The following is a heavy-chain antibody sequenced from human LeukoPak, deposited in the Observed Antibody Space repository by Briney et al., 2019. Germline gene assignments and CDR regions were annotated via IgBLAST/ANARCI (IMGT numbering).Heavy chain of an antibody. J-gene: IGHJ4*02. D-gene: IGHD3-22*01. CDR1: GGSFSGYY. CDR2: INHSGST. V-gene: IGHV4-34*01. Sequence: PSETLSLTCAVYGGSFSGYYWSWIRQPPGKGLEWIGEINHSGSTNYNPSLKSRVTISVDTSKNQFSLKLSSVTAADTAVYYCARDSNYDSSGYYGTFDYWGQGTLVTVSS. CDR3: ARDSNYDSSGYYGTFDY.